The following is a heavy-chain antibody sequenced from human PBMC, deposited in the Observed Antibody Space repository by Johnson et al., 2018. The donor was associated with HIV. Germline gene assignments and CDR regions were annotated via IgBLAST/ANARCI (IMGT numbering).Heavy chain of an antibody. J-gene: IGHJ3*02. Sequence: VRLVESGGGLVQPGGSLKLACAASGFTFSSYDMHWVRQATGKGLEWVSAIGTAGDTYYPGSVKGRFTISRENAKNSLYLQMNSLRAGDTAVYYCARGAGYNFWSGYYAGRNAFDIWGQGTMVTVSS. CDR2: IGTAGDT. CDR1: GFTFSSYD. CDR3: ARGAGYNFWSGYYAGRNAFDI. V-gene: IGHV3-13*01. D-gene: IGHD3-3*01.